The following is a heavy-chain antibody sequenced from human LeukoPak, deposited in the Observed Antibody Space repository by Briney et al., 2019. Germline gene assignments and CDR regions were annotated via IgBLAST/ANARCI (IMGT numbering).Heavy chain of an antibody. CDR2: ISWNSGSI. Sequence: PGRSLRLSCVASGFTFDDYAMHWVRQAPGKGLEWVSGISWNSGSIGYADSVKGRFTISRDNAKNSLYLQMNSLRAEDMALYYCAKGKGVSWCCSGDSCYFAYWGQGTLVTVSS. V-gene: IGHV3-9*03. J-gene: IGHJ4*02. CDR1: GFTFDDYA. D-gene: IGHD2-15*01. CDR3: AKGKGVSWCCSGDSCYFAY.